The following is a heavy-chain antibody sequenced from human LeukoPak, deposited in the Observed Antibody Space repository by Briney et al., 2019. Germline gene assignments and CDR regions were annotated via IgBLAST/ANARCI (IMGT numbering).Heavy chain of an antibody. J-gene: IGHJ6*03. CDR3: ARGGDCSSTSCYRKKNYYYYYMDV. V-gene: IGHV4-59*08. Sequence: SSETLSLTCTVSGGSISSYYWSWIRQPPGKGLEWIGYIYYSGSTNYNPSLKSRVTISVDTSKNQFSLKLSSVTAADTAVYYCARGGDCSSTSCYRKKNYYYYYMDVWGKGTTVTVSS. D-gene: IGHD2-2*02. CDR2: IYYSGST. CDR1: GGSISSYY.